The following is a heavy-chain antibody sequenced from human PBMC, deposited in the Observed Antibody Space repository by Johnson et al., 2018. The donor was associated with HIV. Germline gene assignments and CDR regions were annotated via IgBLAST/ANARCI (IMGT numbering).Heavy chain of an antibody. CDR1: GFTFSSYG. D-gene: IGHD3-22*01. Sequence: QEKLVESGGGVVQPGGSLRLSCAASGFTFSSYGMHWVRQAPGKGLEGVAFIRYDGSNKYYADSVKGRFTISRDNSKNTLYLQMNSLRAEDTAVYYCAKEGGRITMIVVEPDAFDIWGQGTMVTVSS. CDR2: IRYDGSNK. CDR3: AKEGGRITMIVVEPDAFDI. V-gene: IGHV3-30*02. J-gene: IGHJ3*02.